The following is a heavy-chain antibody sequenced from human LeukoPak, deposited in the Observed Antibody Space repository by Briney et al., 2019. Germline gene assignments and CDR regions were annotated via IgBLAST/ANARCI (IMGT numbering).Heavy chain of an antibody. V-gene: IGHV3-30-3*01. J-gene: IGHJ4*02. CDR1: GFTFSNYA. CDR2: ISYDGSNK. Sequence: PGGSLRLSCAASGFTFSNYAMHWVRQAPGKGLEWVAVISYDGSNKYYADSVNGRFTISRDNSKNTLYLQMNSLRAEDTAVYYCARGLRGVRGVVDYWGQGTLVTVSS. CDR3: ARGLRGVRGVVDY. D-gene: IGHD3-10*01.